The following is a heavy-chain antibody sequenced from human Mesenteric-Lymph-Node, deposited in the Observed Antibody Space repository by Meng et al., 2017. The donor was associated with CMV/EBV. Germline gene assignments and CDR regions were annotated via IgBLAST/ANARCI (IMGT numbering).Heavy chain of an antibody. CDR3: ARDRYDSSGYYPPFDY. D-gene: IGHD3-22*01. CDR1: GYSFTNYG. J-gene: IGHJ4*02. Sequence: ASVKVSCKASGYSFTNYGITWVRQAPGQGLEWMGWISANNGDADFAQNLQGRVTLTTDTSTTTAYMDLRSLRSEDTAVYYCARDRYDSSGYYPPFDYWGQGTLVTVSS. V-gene: IGHV1-18*01. CDR2: ISANNGDA.